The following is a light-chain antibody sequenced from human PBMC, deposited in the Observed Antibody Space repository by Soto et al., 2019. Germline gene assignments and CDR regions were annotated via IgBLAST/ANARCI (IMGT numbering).Light chain of an antibody. CDR1: SSDVGGYKY. CDR3: SSYTSSVVV. CDR2: DVS. V-gene: IGLV2-14*01. Sequence: QSALTQPASVSGSPGQSITISCTGTSSDVGGYKYVSWYQQHPGKAPKLMIYDVSNRPSGVSNRFSGSKSGNTASLTISGLQAEDEADYYCSSYTSSVVVFGEGTKLTVL. J-gene: IGLJ2*01.